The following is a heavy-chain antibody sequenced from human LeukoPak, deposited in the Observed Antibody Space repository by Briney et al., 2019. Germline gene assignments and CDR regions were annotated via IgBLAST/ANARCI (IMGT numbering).Heavy chain of an antibody. Sequence: TGGSLRLSCTASGFTFSSYAMNWVRQAPGKGLEWVSGIGAGGTFTYYADSVKGRFTISRDNSRNTLYLQMNSLRADDTAVYYCAKDPDYTTYGYYFDYWGQGTLVTVSS. CDR3: AKDPDYTTYGYYFDY. CDR2: IGAGGTFT. CDR1: GFTFSSYA. J-gene: IGHJ4*02. V-gene: IGHV3-23*01. D-gene: IGHD4-11*01.